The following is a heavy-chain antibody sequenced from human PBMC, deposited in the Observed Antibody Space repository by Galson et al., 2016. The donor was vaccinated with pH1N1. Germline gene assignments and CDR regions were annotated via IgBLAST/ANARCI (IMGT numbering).Heavy chain of an antibody. V-gene: IGHV4-38-2*02. CDR3: ARQIHASGWCFDH. CDR2: IYRSGTT. Sequence: SETLSLTCTVSGYSISSGYYWGWIRQPPGKGLEWIATIYRSGTTYYNPSLKSRLSISVDTSKNQFSLTVNSVTAADTAVYYCARQIHASGWCFDHWGQGTLVTVSS. CDR1: GYSISSGYY. J-gene: IGHJ4*02. D-gene: IGHD6-19*01.